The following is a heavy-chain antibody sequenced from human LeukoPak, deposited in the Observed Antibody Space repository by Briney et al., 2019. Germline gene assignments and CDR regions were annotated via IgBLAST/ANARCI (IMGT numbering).Heavy chain of an antibody. J-gene: IGHJ4*02. V-gene: IGHV4-39*07. D-gene: IGHD6-6*01. Sequence: PSETLSLTCTVSGGSISSYHWAWIRQPPGKGLEWIGNIYSSGSAYYNPSLKSRLTISVDASSRQFSLKLSSMTGADTAVYYCARYTGSSLEYWGQGTLVIVPS. CDR2: IYSSGSA. CDR1: GGSISSYH. CDR3: ARYTGSSLEY.